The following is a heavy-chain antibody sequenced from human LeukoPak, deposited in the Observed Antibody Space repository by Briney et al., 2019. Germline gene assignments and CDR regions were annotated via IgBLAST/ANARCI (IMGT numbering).Heavy chain of an antibody. J-gene: IGHJ4*02. Sequence: GASVKVSCKASGGTFSSYAISWVRQAPGRGLEWMGGIIPIFGTANYAQKFQGRVTITADESTSTAYMELSSLRSEDTAVYYCARGGGDYYDSSGYTFDYWGQGTLVTVSS. CDR3: ARGGGDYYDSSGYTFDY. CDR1: GGTFSSYA. D-gene: IGHD3-22*01. V-gene: IGHV1-69*13. CDR2: IIPIFGTA.